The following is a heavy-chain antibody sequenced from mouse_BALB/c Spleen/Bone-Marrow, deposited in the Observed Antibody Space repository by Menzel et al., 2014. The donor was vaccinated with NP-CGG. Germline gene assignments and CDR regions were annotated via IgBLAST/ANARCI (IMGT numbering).Heavy chain of an antibody. CDR3: ARGGFYYGYYGYFAV. J-gene: IGHJ1*01. CDR2: IFPGDDSP. V-gene: IGHV1S56*01. D-gene: IGHD1-2*01. Sequence: QVQLQQSAAALVKPGASVTLSCKASGYTFTGYDINRVRQRPEQGLEWTGSIFPGDDSPKHNEKFKGKATLTTDKSSSTANMQLSRLTSEDSVVYYYARGGFYYGYYGYFAVWGAGTTVTVSS. CDR1: GYTFTGYD.